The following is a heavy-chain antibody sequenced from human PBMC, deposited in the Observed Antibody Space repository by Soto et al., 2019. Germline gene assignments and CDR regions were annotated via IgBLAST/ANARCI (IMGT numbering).Heavy chain of an antibody. J-gene: IGHJ4*02. CDR1: SESLSGYY. Sequence: QVQLQQWGAGLLKPSETLSLTCAVNSESLSGYYWSWIRHSPGKGLEWIGEIDGSGNTNYSPSLRSRVAMSVDTSKNHFSLNLISVSAADTAAYYCVGARGRLVGFDYWGQGTLVTVSS. CDR2: IDGSGNT. D-gene: IGHD1-26*01. CDR3: VGARGRLVGFDY. V-gene: IGHV4-34*01.